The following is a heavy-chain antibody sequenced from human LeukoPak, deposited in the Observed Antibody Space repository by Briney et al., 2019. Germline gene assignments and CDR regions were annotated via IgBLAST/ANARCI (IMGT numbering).Heavy chain of an antibody. CDR2: INHSGST. Sequence: SETLSLTCTVSGGSISSYYWSWIRQPPGKGLEWIGEINHSGSTNYNPSLKSRVTISVDTSKNQFSLKLSSVTAADTAVYYCARVDILTGPPYFDYWGQGTLVTVSS. CDR1: GGSISSYY. V-gene: IGHV4-34*01. D-gene: IGHD3-9*01. CDR3: ARVDILTGPPYFDY. J-gene: IGHJ4*02.